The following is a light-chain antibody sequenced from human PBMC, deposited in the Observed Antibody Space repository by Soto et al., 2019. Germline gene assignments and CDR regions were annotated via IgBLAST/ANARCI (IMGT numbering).Light chain of an antibody. CDR1: QSVGSS. Sequence: DILLTQSPATLSLSPGERATLSCRASQSVGSSSAWFQQKPGQAPRLLIYDASNRATGIPARFSGSGSGTDFTLTISSLEPEDFAVYYCQQRGSWPQLTFGGGTKVEI. CDR3: QQRGSWPQLT. CDR2: DAS. V-gene: IGKV3-11*01. J-gene: IGKJ4*01.